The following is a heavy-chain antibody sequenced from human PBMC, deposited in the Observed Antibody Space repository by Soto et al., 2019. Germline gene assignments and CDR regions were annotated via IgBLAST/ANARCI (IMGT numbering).Heavy chain of an antibody. CDR3: AKGVIGYYYGMDV. D-gene: IGHD3-10*01. Sequence: VQLVESGGGLVLPGRSLRLSCAASGFTFDDYGMHWVRQAPGKGLEWVSGISWNSGNIGYADSVKGRFTISRDNAKNSLYLQMNSLRAEDTALYYCAKGVIGYYYGMDVWGQGTTVTVSS. CDR1: GFTFDDYG. V-gene: IGHV3-9*01. J-gene: IGHJ6*02. CDR2: ISWNSGNI.